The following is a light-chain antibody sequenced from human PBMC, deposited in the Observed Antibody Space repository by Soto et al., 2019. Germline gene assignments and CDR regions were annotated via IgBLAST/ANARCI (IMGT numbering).Light chain of an antibody. V-gene: IGKV3-15*01. CDR3: QQYNNWPET. CDR2: GAS. Sequence: EILMTQSPATLSVSPGERATLSCRASQSVSSNLAWYQQKPGQAPRLLIYGASTRATGIPARFSGSGSGTEFTLTISSLQSEDSAVYYCQQYNNWPETFGQGTKVEIK. J-gene: IGKJ1*01. CDR1: QSVSSN.